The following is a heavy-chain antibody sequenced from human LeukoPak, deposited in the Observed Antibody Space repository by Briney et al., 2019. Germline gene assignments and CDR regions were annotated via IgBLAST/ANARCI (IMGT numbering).Heavy chain of an antibody. CDR3: ARASAAAAAGTVIGWFDP. Sequence: ASVKVSCKASGYTVTGYYMHWVRQAPGQGLEWRGWINPNSGGTNYAQKFQGRVTMTRDTSISTAYMELSRLRSDDTAVYYCARASAAAAAGTVIGWFDPWGQGTLVTVSS. CDR1: GYTVTGYY. J-gene: IGHJ5*02. V-gene: IGHV1-2*02. CDR2: INPNSGGT. D-gene: IGHD6-13*01.